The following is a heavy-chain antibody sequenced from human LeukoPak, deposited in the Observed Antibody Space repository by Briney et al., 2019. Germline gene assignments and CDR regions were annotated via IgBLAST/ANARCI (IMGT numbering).Heavy chain of an antibody. V-gene: IGHV3-7*03. CDR1: GFTFNSYS. CDR3: ARGRFDYYDSSGYYRPREYYSYYYYMDV. D-gene: IGHD3-22*01. Sequence: GGSLRLSCEGSGFTFNSYSIHWVRQAPGKGLEWVANIKQDGSEKYYVNSVKGRFTISRDNAKNSLYLQMNSLRAEDTAAYYCARGRFDYYDSSGYYRPREYYSYYYYMDVWGKGTTVTISS. CDR2: IKQDGSEK. J-gene: IGHJ6*03.